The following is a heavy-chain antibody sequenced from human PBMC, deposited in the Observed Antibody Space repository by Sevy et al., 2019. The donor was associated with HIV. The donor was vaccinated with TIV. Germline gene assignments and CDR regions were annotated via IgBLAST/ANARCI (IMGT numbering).Heavy chain of an antibody. Sequence: GGSLRLSCAASGFTFSNYGMHWVRQAPGKGLEWVAFIRFDATIKYYRDSVKGRLTISRDNSKSTLYLQMNSLRAEDTAVYYCAREDIRVAGIGYYFHSWGQGTLVTVSS. J-gene: IGHJ4*02. CDR1: GFTFSNYG. V-gene: IGHV3-30*02. D-gene: IGHD6-19*01. CDR2: IRFDATIK. CDR3: AREDIRVAGIGYYFHS.